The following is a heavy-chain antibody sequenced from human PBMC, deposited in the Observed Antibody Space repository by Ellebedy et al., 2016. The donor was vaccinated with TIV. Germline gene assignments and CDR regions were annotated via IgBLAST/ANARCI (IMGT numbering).Heavy chain of an antibody. Sequence: GESLKISXAASGFTFSSYGMHWVRQAPGKGLEWVAVIWYDGSNKYYADSVKGRFTISRDNSKNTLYLQMNSLRAEDTAVYYCARLGRSGGEKYYYYYYYMDGWGKGTTVTVSS. CDR3: ARLGRSGGEKYYYYYYYMDG. CDR1: GFTFSSYG. J-gene: IGHJ6*03. D-gene: IGHD1-26*01. V-gene: IGHV3-33*01. CDR2: IWYDGSNK.